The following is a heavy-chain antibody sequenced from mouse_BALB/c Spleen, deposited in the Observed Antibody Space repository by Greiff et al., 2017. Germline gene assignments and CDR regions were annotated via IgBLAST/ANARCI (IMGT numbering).Heavy chain of an antibody. CDR2: IYPGNVNT. D-gene: IGHD2-4*01. J-gene: IGHJ2*01. V-gene: IGHV1S56*01. CDR1: GYTFTSYY. CDR3: ARLGYDYDNY. Sequence: QVQLKQSGPELVKPGASVRISCKASGYTFTSYYIHWVKQRPGQGLEWIGWIYPGNVNTKYNEKFKGKATLTADKSSSTAYMQLSSLTSEDSAVYFCARLGYDYDNYWGQGTTLTVSS.